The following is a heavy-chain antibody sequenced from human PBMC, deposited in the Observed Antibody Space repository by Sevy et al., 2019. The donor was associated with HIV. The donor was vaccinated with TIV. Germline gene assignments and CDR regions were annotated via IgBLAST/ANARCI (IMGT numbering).Heavy chain of an antibody. V-gene: IGHV4-34*01. CDR3: ARAYYDFWSGYLTYFDY. Sequence: GSLRLSCAVYGGSFSGYYWSWIRQPPGKGLEWIGEINHSGSTNYYPSLKSRVTISVDTSKNQFSLKLSSVTAADTAVYYCARAYYDFWSGYLTYFDYWGQGTLVTVSS. J-gene: IGHJ4*02. D-gene: IGHD3-3*01. CDR2: INHSGST. CDR1: GGSFSGYY.